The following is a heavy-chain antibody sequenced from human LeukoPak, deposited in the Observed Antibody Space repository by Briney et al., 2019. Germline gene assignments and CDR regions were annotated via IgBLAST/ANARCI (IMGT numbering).Heavy chain of an antibody. CDR3: ARRDDSSGYHKIFDY. CDR1: GGSISSFY. Sequence: SGTLSLTCSVSGGSISSFYWSWMRQPAGKGLEWIGRMFTSGRTNYNPSLESRVTMSVDTSKNQLSLKLSSLTAADTAVYYCARRDDSSGYHKIFDYWGPGTLVTVSS. D-gene: IGHD3-22*01. CDR2: MFTSGRT. V-gene: IGHV4-4*07. J-gene: IGHJ4*02.